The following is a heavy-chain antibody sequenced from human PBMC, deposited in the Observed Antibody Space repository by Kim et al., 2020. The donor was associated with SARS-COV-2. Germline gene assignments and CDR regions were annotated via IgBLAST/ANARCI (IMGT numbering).Heavy chain of an antibody. CDR2: INHSGST. Sequence: SETLSLTCAVYGGSFSGYYWSWIRQPPGKGLEWIGEINHSGSTNYNPSLKSRVTISVDTSKNQFSLKLSSVTAADTAVYYCARGRTGYSSSWYGGSYWYFDLWGRGTLVTVSS. CDR1: GGSFSGYY. J-gene: IGHJ2*01. D-gene: IGHD6-13*01. V-gene: IGHV4-34*01. CDR3: ARGRTGYSSSWYGGSYWYFDL.